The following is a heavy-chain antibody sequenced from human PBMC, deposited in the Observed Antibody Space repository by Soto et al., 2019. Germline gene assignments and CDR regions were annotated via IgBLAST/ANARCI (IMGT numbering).Heavy chain of an antibody. Sequence: GGSLRLSCAASGFTFSSYSMNWVRQAPGKGLEWVSSISSSSSYIYYADSVKGRFTISRDNAKSSLYLQMNSLRAEDTAVYYCAGGVALHNWIDLSGQGTLVTVSS. CDR2: ISSSSSYI. CDR3: AGGVALHNWIDL. CDR1: GFTFSSYS. J-gene: IGHJ5*02. D-gene: IGHD3-3*01. V-gene: IGHV3-21*01.